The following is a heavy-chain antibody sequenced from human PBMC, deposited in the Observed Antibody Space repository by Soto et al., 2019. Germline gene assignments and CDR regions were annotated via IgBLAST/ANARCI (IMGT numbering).Heavy chain of an antibody. CDR1: GGSFGKSA. D-gene: IGHD3-3*01. Sequence: SVKVSCKASGGSFGKSAINWVRQTPGQGLEWLGGFIPVYRTLNYAQKFQGRVTITAXXXXGXXXMXLXXLAXDXTAVYYCATGVIWIGYFTVDSWGQGTRVTVSS. J-gene: IGHJ4*02. CDR3: ATGVIWIGYFTVDS. CDR2: FIPVYRTL. V-gene: IGHV1-69*13.